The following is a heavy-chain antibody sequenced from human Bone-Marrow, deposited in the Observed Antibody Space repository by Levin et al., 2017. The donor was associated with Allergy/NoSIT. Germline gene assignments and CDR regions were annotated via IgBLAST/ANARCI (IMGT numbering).Heavy chain of an antibody. D-gene: IGHD2-8*01. CDR1: GYTFSDFY. CDR3: GRGVRSFGP. CDR2: INPKNGDT. Sequence: NPGESLKISCKASGYTFSDFYIHWVRQAPGQGLEWMGRINPKNGDTVYAQKFQGSVTLTTDTSITTAYMELSSLRSDDTALYYCGRGVRSFGPWGQGTLVTVSS. V-gene: IGHV1-2*06. J-gene: IGHJ5*02.